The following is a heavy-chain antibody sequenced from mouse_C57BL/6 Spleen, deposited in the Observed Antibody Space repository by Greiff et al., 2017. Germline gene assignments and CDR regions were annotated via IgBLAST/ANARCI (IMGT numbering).Heavy chain of an antibody. J-gene: IGHJ1*03. CDR1: GYTFTEYT. V-gene: IGHV1-62-2*01. Sequence: VKLMESGAELVKPGASVKLSCKASGYTFTEYTIHWVKQRSGQGLAWIGRFYPGSGSIKYNEKFQEKATLTGDNSSSTFYMDLRRLTSEASAVYFCARHEASRYWYFDDWGTGTTVTVSS. CDR3: ARHEASRYWYFDD. D-gene: IGHD1-1*01. CDR2: FYPGSGSI.